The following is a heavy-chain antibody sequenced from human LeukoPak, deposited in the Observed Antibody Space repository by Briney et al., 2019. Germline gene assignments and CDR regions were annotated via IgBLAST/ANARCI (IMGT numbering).Heavy chain of an antibody. D-gene: IGHD1-20*01. J-gene: IGHJ4*02. V-gene: IGHV3-74*01. CDR1: GFTFSNSW. CDR2: IKTDGSST. Sequence: GGSVRLSCVGSGFTFSNSWMHWVRQAPGKGLMWVSAIKTDGSSTSYVDSVKDRFTISRDNAKNTLYLQMNSLRSEDTAIYYCVSGITATSGWGQGTLVTVSS. CDR3: VSGITATSG.